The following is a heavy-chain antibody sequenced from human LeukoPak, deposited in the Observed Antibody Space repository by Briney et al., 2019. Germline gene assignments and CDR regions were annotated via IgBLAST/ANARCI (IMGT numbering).Heavy chain of an antibody. J-gene: IGHJ5*02. CDR3: AKDDQVWFGELLLNWFDP. Sequence: PGGSLRLSCAASGFTFSSYAMSWVRQAPGKGLEWVSGISAGGDSTYYADSVKGRFTISRDNFKNTLYLQMNSLRAEDTAVYYCAKDDQVWFGELLLNWFDPWGQGTLVTVSS. V-gene: IGHV3-23*01. D-gene: IGHD3-10*01. CDR2: ISAGGDST. CDR1: GFTFSSYA.